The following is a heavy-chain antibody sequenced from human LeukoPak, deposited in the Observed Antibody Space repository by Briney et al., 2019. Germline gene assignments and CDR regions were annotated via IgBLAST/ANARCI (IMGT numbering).Heavy chain of an antibody. Sequence: GGSLRLSCAASGFTFSSYAMSWVRQAPGKGLEWVSAISGSGGSTYYADSVKGRFTISRDNSKNTLYLQMNSLRAEDTAVYYCANSEWFGELYDYWGQGTLVTVSS. J-gene: IGHJ4*02. CDR2: ISGSGGST. CDR3: ANSEWFGELYDY. D-gene: IGHD3-10*01. V-gene: IGHV3-23*01. CDR1: GFTFSSYA.